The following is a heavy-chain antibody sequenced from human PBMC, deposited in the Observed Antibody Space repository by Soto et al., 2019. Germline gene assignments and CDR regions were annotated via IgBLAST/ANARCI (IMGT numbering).Heavy chain of an antibody. CDR3: AKRTLWDYGGNFDY. Sequence: EVQLLESGGGLVQPGGSLRLSCAASGFTFSSYAMSWVRQAPGKGLEWVSAISGSGGSTYYADSVKGQFTISRDNSKNTLYLHMNSLRAEDTAVYYCAKRTLWDYGGNFDYWGQGTLVTVSS. V-gene: IGHV3-23*01. D-gene: IGHD4-17*01. J-gene: IGHJ4*02. CDR2: ISGSGGST. CDR1: GFTFSSYA.